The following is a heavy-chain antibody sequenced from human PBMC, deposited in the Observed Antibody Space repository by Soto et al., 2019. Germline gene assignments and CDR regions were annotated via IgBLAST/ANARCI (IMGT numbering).Heavy chain of an antibody. CDR1: GFTFSSYA. D-gene: IGHD1-26*01. J-gene: IGHJ6*02. V-gene: IGHV3-33*08. Sequence: PGGSLRLSCAASGFTFSSYAMSWVRQAPGKGLEWVAVIWYDGSNKYYADSVKGRFTISRDNSKNTLYLQMNSLRAEDTAVYYCARAPILGVVGATGYYYYGMDVWGQGTTVTVSS. CDR3: ARAPILGVVGATGYYYYGMDV. CDR2: IWYDGSNK.